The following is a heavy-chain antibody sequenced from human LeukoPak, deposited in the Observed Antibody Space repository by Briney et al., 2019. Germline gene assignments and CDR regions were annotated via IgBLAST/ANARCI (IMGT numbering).Heavy chain of an antibody. CDR1: GFMVCKYL. J-gene: IGHJ4*02. Sequence: WGSLRLSCAAPGFMVCKYLMRWVRQAPGKGLECLANIKGESEKRYVDSVKGRFTISRDNAKNSLFLQMNSLRVEDTAMYFCARDYLDSSGAHYDYWGRGTLVTVSS. D-gene: IGHD3-22*01. CDR3: ARDYLDSSGAHYDY. V-gene: IGHV3-7*01. CDR2: IKGESEK.